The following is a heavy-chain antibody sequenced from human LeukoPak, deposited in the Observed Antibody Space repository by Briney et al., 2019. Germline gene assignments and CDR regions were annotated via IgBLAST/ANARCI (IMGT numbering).Heavy chain of an antibody. J-gene: IGHJ6*02. D-gene: IGHD5-18*01. CDR2: IYHSGST. CDR1: GGSISTGGYS. CDR3: AREGYSYQYYYYGMDV. V-gene: IGHV4-30-2*01. Sequence: SQTLSLTCAVSGGSISTGGYSWSWIRQPPGKGLQWIGYIYHSGSTYSTPSLKSRVTISVDTSKNQFSLKLNSVTAADTAVYYCAREGYSYQYYYYGMDVWGQGTTVTVSS.